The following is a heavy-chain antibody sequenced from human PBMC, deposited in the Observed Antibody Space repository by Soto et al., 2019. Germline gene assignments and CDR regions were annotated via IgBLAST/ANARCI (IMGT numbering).Heavy chain of an antibody. J-gene: IGHJ6*02. CDR2: MNPNSGNT. V-gene: IGHV1-8*01. D-gene: IGHD4-17*01. Sequence: QVQLVQSGAEVKKPGASVKVSCKASGYTFTSYDINWVRQATGQGLEWMGWMNPNSGNTGYAQKFQGRVTMTRNTSISTAYMELSSLRSEDTVVYYCARSVSTVTYLYPGFNYYYGMDVWGQGTTVTVSS. CDR3: ARSVSTVTYLYPGFNYYYGMDV. CDR1: GYTFTSYD.